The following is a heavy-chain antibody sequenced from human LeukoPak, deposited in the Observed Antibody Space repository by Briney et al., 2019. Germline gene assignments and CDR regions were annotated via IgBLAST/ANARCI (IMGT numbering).Heavy chain of an antibody. D-gene: IGHD3-16*02. CDR2: INHSGST. CDR1: GGSFSGYY. CDR3: ARGRRMITFGGVIVKYYFDY. Sequence: SETLSLTCAVYGGSFSGYYWSWTRQPPGKGLEWIGEINHSGSTNYNPSLKSRVTISVDTSKNQFSLKLSSVTAADTAVYYCARGRRMITFGGVIVKYYFDYWGQGTLVTVSS. V-gene: IGHV4-34*01. J-gene: IGHJ4*02.